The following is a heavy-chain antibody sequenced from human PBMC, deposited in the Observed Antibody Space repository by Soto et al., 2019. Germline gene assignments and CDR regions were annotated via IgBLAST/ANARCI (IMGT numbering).Heavy chain of an antibody. CDR3: ARLIEPVRYFDWYYFDY. J-gene: IGHJ4*02. CDR1: GGSISSGAYS. Sequence: QLQLQESGSGLVKPSQTLSLTCAVSGGSISSGAYSWSWIRQPPGKGLDWIGYIYHSGSTYYNPSLKGRVTISVDRSKNQFSLKLSSVTAADTAVYYCARLIEPVRYFDWYYFDYWGQGTLVTVSS. V-gene: IGHV4-30-2*01. CDR2: IYHSGST. D-gene: IGHD3-9*01.